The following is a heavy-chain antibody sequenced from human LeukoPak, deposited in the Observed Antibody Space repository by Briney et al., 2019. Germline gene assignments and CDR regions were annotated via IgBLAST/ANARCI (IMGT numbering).Heavy chain of an antibody. CDR2: ISYSGNT. Sequence: SETLSLTCTVSGGSISSYYWSWIRQPPGKGLEWIGYISYSGNTNYNPSLKSRVTITVDTSKNQFSLKLSSVTAADTAVYYCARQGGYIAPLALWGQGTLVTVSA. CDR1: GGSISSYY. V-gene: IGHV4-59*08. J-gene: IGHJ4*02. D-gene: IGHD6-13*01. CDR3: ARQGGYIAPLAL.